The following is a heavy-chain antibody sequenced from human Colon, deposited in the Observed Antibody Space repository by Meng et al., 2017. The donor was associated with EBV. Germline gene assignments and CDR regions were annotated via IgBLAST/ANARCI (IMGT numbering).Heavy chain of an antibody. Sequence: QVQLVQSGSELKKSWATVKVSCKASGYTFSTYTIKWVRQAHGRGLEWMGWISTNTGTPTYTQGSTGRFVFSLDTSVSTAYLQISSLKAEDTAVYYCARGGNFDPWGQGTLVTVSS. CDR1: GYTFSTYT. J-gene: IGHJ5*02. CDR3: ARGGNFDP. CDR2: ISTNTGTP. D-gene: IGHD2/OR15-2a*01. V-gene: IGHV7-4-1*02.